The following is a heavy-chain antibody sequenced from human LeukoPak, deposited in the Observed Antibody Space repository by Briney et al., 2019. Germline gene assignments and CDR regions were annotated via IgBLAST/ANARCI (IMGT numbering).Heavy chain of an antibody. V-gene: IGHV4-61*08. D-gene: IGHD5-12*01. CDR3: ERKWLSYTWFDP. J-gene: IGHJ5*02. CDR1: GGSISRGGYC. CDR2: IYYSGSN. Sequence: SGTLSLTCTVSGGSISRGGYCWSWIRQHPGKGLEWIGYIYYSGSNNYNPSLKSRVTISVDTSKTQFSLKLSSLTTADTAVYYCERKWLSYTWFDPWGQGTMVTVSS.